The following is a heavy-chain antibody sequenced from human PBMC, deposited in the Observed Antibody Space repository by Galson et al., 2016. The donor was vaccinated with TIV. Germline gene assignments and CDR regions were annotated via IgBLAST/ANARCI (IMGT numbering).Heavy chain of an antibody. CDR3: ARDWDGSVNWFDP. V-gene: IGHV1-18*01. D-gene: IGHD1-1*01. CDR2: IRTSNGDT. J-gene: IGHJ5*02. CDR1: GYTFTNYG. Sequence: VKVSCKASGYTFTNYGMSWVRQAPGQGPEWMGWIRTSNGDTNRAQKFQERVTLTRDTFTTTAYMELMRLRFDDTAVYYCARDWDGSVNWFDPWGQGTLVTVSS.